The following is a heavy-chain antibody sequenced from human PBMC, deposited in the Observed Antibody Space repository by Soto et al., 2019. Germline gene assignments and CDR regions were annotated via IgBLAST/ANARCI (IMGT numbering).Heavy chain of an antibody. V-gene: IGHV1-18*01. Sequence: KWPPASVKVSCKASGYTFTSYGISWVRQAPGQGLEWMGWISAYNGNANYAQKLQGRVTMTTDTSTSTAYMELRSLRSDDTAVYYCARYSSGWYDAFDIWGQGTMVTVSS. D-gene: IGHD6-19*01. CDR2: ISAYNGNA. J-gene: IGHJ3*02. CDR3: ARYSSGWYDAFDI. CDR1: GYTFTSYG.